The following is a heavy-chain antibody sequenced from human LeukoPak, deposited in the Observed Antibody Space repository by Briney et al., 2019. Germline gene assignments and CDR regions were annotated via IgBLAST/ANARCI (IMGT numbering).Heavy chain of an antibody. CDR3: AKGKYNRDAFDI. CDR2: ISGSGGST. V-gene: IGHV3-23*01. J-gene: IGHJ3*02. D-gene: IGHD6-6*01. Sequence: PGGSLRLSCAASGFTFSSYAMSWVRQAPGKGLEWVSGISGSGGSTYYADSVKGRFTISRDNPKNTPYLQMNSLRAEDTAVFYCAKGKYNRDAFDIWGLGTMVTVSS. CDR1: GFTFSSYA.